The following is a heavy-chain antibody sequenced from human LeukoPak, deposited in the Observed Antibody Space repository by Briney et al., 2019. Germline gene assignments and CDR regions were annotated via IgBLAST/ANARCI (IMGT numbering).Heavy chain of an antibody. CDR3: ARGGSYWGGDFDY. D-gene: IGHD1-26*01. J-gene: IGHJ4*02. CDR2: IYYSGST. CDR1: GGSISSSSYY. Sequence: SETLSLTCTVSGGSISSSSYYWGWIRQPPGKGLEWIGSIYYSGSTYYNPSLKSRVTISVDTSKNQFSLKLSSVTAADTAVYYCARGGSYWGGDFDYWGQGTLVTVSS. V-gene: IGHV4-39*07.